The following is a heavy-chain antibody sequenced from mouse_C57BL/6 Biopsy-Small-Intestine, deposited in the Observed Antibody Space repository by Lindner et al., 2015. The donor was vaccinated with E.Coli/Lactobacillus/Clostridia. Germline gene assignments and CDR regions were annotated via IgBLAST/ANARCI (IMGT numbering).Heavy chain of an antibody. CDR3: AREGAYYNNPFAY. J-gene: IGHJ3*01. CDR1: GYTFTSYV. V-gene: IGHV1-14*01. Sequence: VQLQESGPELGKPGASVRMSCKASGYTFTSYVVHWVKQRPGQGLEWIGYINPFNDGTKYNEKFKGKATLTSDKSSSTAYMEFSSLTSEDSAIYFCAREGAYYNNPFAYWGQGTLVTVSA. D-gene: IGHD2-5*01. CDR2: INPFNDGT.